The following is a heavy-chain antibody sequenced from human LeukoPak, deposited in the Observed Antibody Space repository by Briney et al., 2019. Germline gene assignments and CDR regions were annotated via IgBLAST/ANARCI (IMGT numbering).Heavy chain of an antibody. Sequence: GGSLRLSCAASGFIFSSYWMSWVRQAPGKGLEWVANIKQDGSEKYYVDSVKGRFTISRDNAKNSLYLQMNSLRAEDTAVYYCARDYYDSSGFDYWGQGTLVTVSS. J-gene: IGHJ4*02. CDR3: ARDYYDSSGFDY. V-gene: IGHV3-7*01. CDR1: GFIFSSYW. CDR2: IKQDGSEK. D-gene: IGHD3-22*01.